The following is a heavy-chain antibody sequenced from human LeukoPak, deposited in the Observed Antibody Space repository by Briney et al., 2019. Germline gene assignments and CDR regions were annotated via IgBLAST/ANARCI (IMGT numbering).Heavy chain of an antibody. Sequence: SQTLSLTCAISGDSVSSNSAAWNWIRQSPSRGLEWLGRTYYRSKWYNDYAVSVKSRITINPDTSKNQFSLQLNSVTPEDTAVYYCARDLVPEYSSPSVYYYYMDVWGKGTTVTVSS. CDR3: ARDLVPEYSSPSVYYYYMDV. J-gene: IGHJ6*03. V-gene: IGHV6-1*01. D-gene: IGHD6-6*01. CDR1: GDSVSSNSAA. CDR2: TYYRSKWYN.